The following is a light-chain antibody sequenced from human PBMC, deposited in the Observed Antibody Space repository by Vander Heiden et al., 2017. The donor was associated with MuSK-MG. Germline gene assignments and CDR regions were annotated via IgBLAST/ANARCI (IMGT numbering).Light chain of an antibody. V-gene: IGLV1-44*01. CDR3: AAAEDTLNGRVV. CDR2: SNT. Sequence: SVLPQPPSASGTPGQRVTISCSGSSSNIGSHTGNWYQQLPGTAPKLLIYSNTQRLPGGPDRCSASTSVASAATAISALQAEEEVADYCAAAEDTLNGRVVFGGGTKLTVL. J-gene: IGLJ2*01. CDR1: SSNIGSHT.